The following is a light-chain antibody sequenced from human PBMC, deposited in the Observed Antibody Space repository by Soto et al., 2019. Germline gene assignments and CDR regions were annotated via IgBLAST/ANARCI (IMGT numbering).Light chain of an antibody. V-gene: IGKV3-11*01. CDR3: QQRSDWPST. CDR1: QSVSSY. CDR2: DAS. Sequence: EIVLTQSPATLSLSPGERATLSCRASQSVSSYLAWYQQKPGQAPRLLIYDASNRATGIPARFSGSGSGTDFTLTISSLEPDDFAVYDCQQRSDWPSTCGGGTKVRIQ. J-gene: IGKJ4*01.